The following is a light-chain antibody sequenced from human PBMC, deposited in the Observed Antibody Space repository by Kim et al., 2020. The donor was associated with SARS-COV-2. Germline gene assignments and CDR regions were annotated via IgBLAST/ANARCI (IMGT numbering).Light chain of an antibody. CDR1: SSDVGSYNY. CDR2: EVN. J-gene: IGLJ2*01. CDR3: SSYADINNMI. Sequence: QSVLTQPPSASGSPGQSVTISCTGSSSDVGSYNYVSWYQQHPGKAPKLMISEVNKRPSGVPDRFSGSKSGNTASLTVSGLQAEDEADYYCSSYADINNMIFGGGKQVTVL. V-gene: IGLV2-8*01.